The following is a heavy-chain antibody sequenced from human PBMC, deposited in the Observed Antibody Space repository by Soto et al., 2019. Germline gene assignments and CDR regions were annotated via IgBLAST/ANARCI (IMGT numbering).Heavy chain of an antibody. J-gene: IGHJ4*02. D-gene: IGHD1-26*01. Sequence: PSETLSLTCTVSGGSISSSSYYWGWIRQPPGKGLEWIGSIYYSGSTYYNPSLKSRVTISVDTSKNQFSLKLSSVTAADTAVYYFARHNIVGATTYGHYFDYWGQGTLVTVSS. V-gene: IGHV4-39*01. CDR2: IYYSGST. CDR3: ARHNIVGATTYGHYFDY. CDR1: GGSISSSSYY.